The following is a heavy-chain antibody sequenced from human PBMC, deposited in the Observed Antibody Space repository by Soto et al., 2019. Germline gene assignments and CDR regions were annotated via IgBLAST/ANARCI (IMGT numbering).Heavy chain of an antibody. V-gene: IGHV1-18*01. Sequence: QVQLLQSGAEVKKPGASVRVSCKASGYSFTRFGISWVRQAPGQGLEWVGRISTYNGNTEYAQKRERRVPGPTDASRSGAYMGMRSLRADDTAVYYCATDPQYSTSCQVFEYWGQGPLLTGSS. CDR2: ISTYNGNT. D-gene: IGHD6-6*01. CDR3: ATDPQYSTSCQVFEY. CDR1: GYSFTRFG. J-gene: IGHJ4*02.